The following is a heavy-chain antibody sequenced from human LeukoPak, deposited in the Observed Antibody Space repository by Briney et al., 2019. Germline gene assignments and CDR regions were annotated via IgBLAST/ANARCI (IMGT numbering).Heavy chain of an antibody. CDR3: ARASQSYDHNWYFDL. J-gene: IGHJ2*01. CDR2: IIPIFGTA. D-gene: IGHD5-12*01. Sequence: ASVKVSCKASGGTFSSYAISWVRQAPGQGLEWMGGIIPIFGTANYAQKFQGRVTITADESTSTAYMELSSLRSEDTAVYYCARASQSYDHNWYFDLWGRGTLVTVSS. CDR1: GGTFSSYA. V-gene: IGHV1-69*13.